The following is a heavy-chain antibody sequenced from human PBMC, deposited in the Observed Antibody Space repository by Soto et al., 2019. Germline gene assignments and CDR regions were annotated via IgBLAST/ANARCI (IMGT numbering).Heavy chain of an antibody. J-gene: IGHJ4*02. CDR2: INAGNGNT. V-gene: IGHV1-3*01. D-gene: IGHD5-12*01. Sequence: GASVKVSCKASGYTFTSYAMHWVRQAPGQRLEWMGWINAGNGNTKYSQKFQGRVTITRDTSASTAYLQWSSLKASDTAMYYCARGQGGYSRYFDYWGLGTLVTVSS. CDR1: GYTFTSYA. CDR3: ARGQGGYSRYFDY.